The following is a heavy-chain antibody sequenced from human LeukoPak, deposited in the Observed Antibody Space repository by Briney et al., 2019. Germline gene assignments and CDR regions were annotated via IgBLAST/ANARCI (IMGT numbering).Heavy chain of an antibody. V-gene: IGHV4-59*08. J-gene: IGHJ5*02. Sequence: SETLSLTCTVSGGSISSYYWSWIRQPPGKGLEWIGYIYYSGSTNYNPSLKSRVTISVDTSKNQFSLKLSSVTAADTAVYCCARRSGYYLKSDNWFDPWGQGTLVTVSS. D-gene: IGHD3-22*01. CDR3: ARRSGYYLKSDNWFDP. CDR1: GGSISSYY. CDR2: IYYSGST.